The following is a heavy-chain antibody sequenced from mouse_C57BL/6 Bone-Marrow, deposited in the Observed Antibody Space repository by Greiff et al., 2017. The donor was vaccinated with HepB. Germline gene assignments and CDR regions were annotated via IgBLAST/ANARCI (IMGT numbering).Heavy chain of an antibody. D-gene: IGHD3-2*02. CDR3: ARPAVQVSFAY. J-gene: IGHJ3*01. V-gene: IGHV5-6*01. Sequence: EVHLVESGGDLVKPGGSLKLSCAASGFTFSSYGMSWVRQTPDKRLEWVATISSGGSYTYYPDSVKGRFTISRDNAKNTLYLQMSSLQSEDTAMYYCARPAVQVSFAYWGQGTLVTVSA. CDR1: GFTFSSYG. CDR2: ISSGGSYT.